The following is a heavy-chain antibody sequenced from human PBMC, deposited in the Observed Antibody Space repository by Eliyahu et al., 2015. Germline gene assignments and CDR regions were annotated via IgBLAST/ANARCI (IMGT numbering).Heavy chain of an antibody. CDR3: ARDFRVLQNQANWFDP. CDR1: GHIFTDYY. Sequence: QAQLVQSGAEVKKPGASVKVSCKASGHIFTDYYIXWVRQAPGQGLEWMGRINPNSGDTKYTQKFQDRVTMTRDTSISTAYMELSSLRSDDTAVYYCARDFRVLQNQANWFDPWGQGTQVXVSS. CDR2: INPNSGDT. J-gene: IGHJ5*02. V-gene: IGHV1-2*06. D-gene: IGHD4-11*01.